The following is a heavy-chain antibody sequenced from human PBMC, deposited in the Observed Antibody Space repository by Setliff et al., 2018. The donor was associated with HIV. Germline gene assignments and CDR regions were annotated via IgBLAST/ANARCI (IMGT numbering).Heavy chain of an antibody. CDR2: INQDGTAT. Sequence: GGSLRLSCAASELTFSNYAMTWVRQAPGKGLEWVANINQDGTATFYVDSVQGRFTISRDNAQNSLYLQLNSLRVEDTAVYYCAAVPWGHSSLIIDHWGQGTPVTVSS. CDR3: AAVPWGHSSLIIDH. D-gene: IGHD3-16*01. J-gene: IGHJ4*02. V-gene: IGHV3-7*01. CDR1: ELTFSNYA.